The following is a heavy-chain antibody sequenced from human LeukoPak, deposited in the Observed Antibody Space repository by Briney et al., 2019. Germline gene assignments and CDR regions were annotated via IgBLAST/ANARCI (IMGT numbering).Heavy chain of an antibody. CDR1: GYTFISYA. V-gene: IGHV1-3*01. J-gene: IGHJ4*02. Sequence: GASVKVSCKASGYTFISYAMHWVRQAPGQRLEWMGWINAGNGNTKYSQKFQGRVTITRDTSASTAYMELSSLRSEDTAVYYCARSRVYYGSGSYYNYWGQGTLVTVSS. CDR2: INAGNGNT. CDR3: ARSRVYYGSGSYYNY. D-gene: IGHD3-10*01.